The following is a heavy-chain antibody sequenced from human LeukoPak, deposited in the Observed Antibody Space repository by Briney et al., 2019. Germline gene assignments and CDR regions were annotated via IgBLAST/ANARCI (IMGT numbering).Heavy chain of an antibody. CDR2: ISYDGSNK. Sequence: GGSLRLSCAASGFTFSSYAMHWVRQAPGKGLEWAAVISYDGSNKYYADSVKGRFTISRDNSKNTLYLQMNSLRAEDTAVYYCARDWSQSGWLDYWGQGTLVTVSS. V-gene: IGHV3-30-3*01. J-gene: IGHJ4*02. CDR1: GFTFSSYA. CDR3: ARDWSQSGWLDY. D-gene: IGHD6-19*01.